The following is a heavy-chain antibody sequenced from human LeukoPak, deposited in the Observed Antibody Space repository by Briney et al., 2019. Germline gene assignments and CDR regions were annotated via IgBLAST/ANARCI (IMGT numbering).Heavy chain of an antibody. D-gene: IGHD1-26*01. Sequence: SVKVSCKASGGTFSSYAISWVRQAPGQGLEWMGGIIPIFGTANYAQKFQGRVTITADKSTSTAYMELSSLRSEDTAVYYCACQIEVGATHRGYHYYMDVWGKGTTVTVSS. CDR3: ACQIEVGATHRGYHYYMDV. J-gene: IGHJ6*03. V-gene: IGHV1-69*06. CDR1: GGTFSSYA. CDR2: IIPIFGTA.